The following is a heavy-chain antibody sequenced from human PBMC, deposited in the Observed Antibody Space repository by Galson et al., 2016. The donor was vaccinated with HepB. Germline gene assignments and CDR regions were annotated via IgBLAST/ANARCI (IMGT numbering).Heavy chain of an antibody. CDR2: TSDSGGST. CDR3: AKYVGAWYFDSSDTGAY. Sequence: SLRLSCAASGFTFRRYAMNWVRQAPGKGLEWVSATSDSGGSTYYADSVKGRFTISRDNSKNTLYLQMNGLRAEDTAVDYCAKYVGAWYFDSSDTGAYWGQGSLVTVSS. CDR1: GFTFRRYA. J-gene: IGHJ4*02. V-gene: IGHV3-23*01. D-gene: IGHD3-22*01.